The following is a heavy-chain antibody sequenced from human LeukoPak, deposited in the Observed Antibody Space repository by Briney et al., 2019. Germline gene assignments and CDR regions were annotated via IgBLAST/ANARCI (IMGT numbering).Heavy chain of an antibody. J-gene: IGHJ4*02. CDR2: IYCSGST. CDR3: ARWGSSGYFFDY. CDR1: GGSISSGGYY. V-gene: IGHV4-31*03. D-gene: IGHD3-22*01. Sequence: SETLSLTCTVSGGSISSGGYYWSWIRQHPGMGLEWIGYIYCSGSTYYNPSLKSRVTISVDTSKNQFSLKLSSVTAADTAVYYCARWGSSGYFFDYWGQGTLVTVSS.